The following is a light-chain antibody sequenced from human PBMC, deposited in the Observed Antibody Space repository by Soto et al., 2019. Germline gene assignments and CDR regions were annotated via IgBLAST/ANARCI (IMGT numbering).Light chain of an antibody. CDR2: GAS. J-gene: IGKJ3*01. CDR1: QSVSSSY. Sequence: EIVLTQSKGTLSLSPGERATLSCRASQSVSSSYLAWYQQKPGQAPRFLIYGASHRAIGIPDRFSGSGSGTDFTLTISRLEPEDFAVYYCLQYANSPFTFGPGTNAAIK. CDR3: LQYANSPFT. V-gene: IGKV3-20*01.